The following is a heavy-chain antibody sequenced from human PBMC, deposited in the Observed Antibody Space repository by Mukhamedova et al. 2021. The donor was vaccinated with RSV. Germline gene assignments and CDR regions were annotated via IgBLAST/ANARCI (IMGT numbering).Heavy chain of an antibody. Sequence: DDDNRHSPSLKSRLTTTKDTSKNQVVLTMTNMDPVDTATYYCARAYDILTGVDYWGQGTLVTVSS. CDR3: ARAYDILTGVDY. CDR2: DDDN. J-gene: IGHJ4*02. V-gene: IGHV2-5*02. D-gene: IGHD3-9*01.